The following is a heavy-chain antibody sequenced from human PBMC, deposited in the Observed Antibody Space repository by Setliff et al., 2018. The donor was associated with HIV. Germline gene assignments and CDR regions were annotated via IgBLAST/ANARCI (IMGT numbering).Heavy chain of an antibody. J-gene: IGHJ6*03. D-gene: IGHD2-8*02. CDR1: GGTCSDYS. V-gene: IGHV4-34*08. CDR3: ARGRCTGGTCSGRYSYLRIDV. Sequence: PSETLSLTCDVYGGTCSDYSWTWIRRPPGKGLEWVGEIHHSGRTEYNPSLTSRITMSVDSSKNQFSLRLTSVAAADTAVYYCARGRCTGGTCSGRYSYLRIDVWGKGTTVTVSS. CDR2: IHHSGRT.